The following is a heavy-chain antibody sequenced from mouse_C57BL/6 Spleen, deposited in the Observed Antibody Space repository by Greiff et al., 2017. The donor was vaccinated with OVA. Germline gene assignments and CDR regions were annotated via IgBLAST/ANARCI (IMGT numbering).Heavy chain of an antibody. V-gene: IGHV1-61*01. D-gene: IGHD1-1*01. CDR2: IYPSDSET. CDR3: ARDYGSSSWFAY. Sequence: QVQLKQPGAELVRPGSSVKLSCKASGYTFTSYWMDWVKQRPGQGLEWIGNIYPSDSETHYNQKFKDKATLTVDKSSSTAYMQLSSLTSEDSAVYYCARDYGSSSWFAYWGQGTLVTVSA. CDR1: GYTFTSYW. J-gene: IGHJ3*01.